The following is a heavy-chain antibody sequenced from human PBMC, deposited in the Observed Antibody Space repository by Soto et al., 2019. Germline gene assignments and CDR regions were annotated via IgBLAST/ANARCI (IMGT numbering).Heavy chain of an antibody. CDR3: VRDLSAYNWFDL. Sequence: EVQLVESGGGPVQSGGSLRLSCAASGFYFVSYTMNWVRQAPGKGLEWVSSISGGRSYIYYAASVKGRFTISRDNAKNSLFLQMNSLRVEDTAVYYCVRDLSAYNWFDLWGPGTLVTVSS. CDR1: GFYFVSYT. J-gene: IGHJ5*01. CDR2: ISGGRSYI. V-gene: IGHV3-21*01.